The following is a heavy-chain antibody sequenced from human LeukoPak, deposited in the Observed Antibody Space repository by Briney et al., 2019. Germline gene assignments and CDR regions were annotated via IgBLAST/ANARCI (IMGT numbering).Heavy chain of an antibody. J-gene: IGHJ3*02. V-gene: IGHV3-23*01. CDR1: GFTFSSYA. CDR3: AKDSGAYDLWSGYYIHDAFDI. Sequence: QPGGSLRLSCAASGFTFSSYAMSWVRQAPGKGLEWVSAISGSGGSTYYADSVKGRFTISRDNSKNTLYLQMNSLRAEDTAVYYCAKDSGAYDLWSGYYIHDAFDIWGQGTMVTVSS. CDR2: ISGSGGST. D-gene: IGHD3-3*01.